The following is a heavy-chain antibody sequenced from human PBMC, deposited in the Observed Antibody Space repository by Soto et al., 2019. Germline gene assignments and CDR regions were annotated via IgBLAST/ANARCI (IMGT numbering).Heavy chain of an antibody. CDR3: AAPYGSGSYYNGFDY. CDR2: IIPIFGTA. V-gene: IGHV1-69*12. Sequence: QVQLVQSGAEVKKPGSSVKDSCKASGGTFSSYAISWERQAPGQGLEWMGGIIPIFGTANYAQKFQGRVTITADESTSTAYMELSSLRSEDTSLYYFAAPYGSGSYYNGFDYWGQGTLVTVSS. CDR1: GGTFSSYA. J-gene: IGHJ4*02. D-gene: IGHD3-10*01.